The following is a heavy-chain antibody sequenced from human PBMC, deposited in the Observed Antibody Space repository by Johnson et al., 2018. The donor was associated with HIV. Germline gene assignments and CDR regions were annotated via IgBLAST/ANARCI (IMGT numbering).Heavy chain of an antibody. V-gene: IGHV3-9*01. CDR2: ISWNSGSI. CDR3: AKVGSSSCYARTRLCAFDV. Sequence: QLVESGGGLVQPGRSLRLSCAASGFTFDDYAMHWVRQAPGKGLEWVSGISWNSGSIGYADSVKGRFTISRDNAKNSLHLQMNSLRAEDTAVYYCAKVGSSSCYARTRLCAFDVWGQGTMVTVSS. D-gene: IGHD2-2*01. CDR1: GFTFDDYA. J-gene: IGHJ3*01.